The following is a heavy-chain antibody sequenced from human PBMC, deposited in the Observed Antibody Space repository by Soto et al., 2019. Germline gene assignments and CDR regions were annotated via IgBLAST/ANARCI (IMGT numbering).Heavy chain of an antibody. CDR3: ARGERRYYDSSGYLDD. CDR1: GGSISSGGYY. V-gene: IGHV4-31*03. D-gene: IGHD3-22*01. CDR2: IYYSGST. J-gene: IGHJ4*02. Sequence: TSETLSLTCTVSGGSISSGGYYWSWIRQHPGKGLEWIGYIYYSGSTYYNPSLKSRVTISVDTSKNQFSLKLSSVTAADTAVYYCARGERRYYDSSGYLDDWGQGTLVTVSS.